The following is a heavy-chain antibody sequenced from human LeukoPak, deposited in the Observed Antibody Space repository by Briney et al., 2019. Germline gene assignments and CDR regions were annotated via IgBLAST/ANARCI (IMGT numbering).Heavy chain of an antibody. CDR2: ISSSGSTI. J-gene: IGHJ3*02. CDR3: ARELYYDSSGPAGAFDI. D-gene: IGHD3-22*01. CDR1: GFTFSSYE. Sequence: GGSLRLSCAASGFTFSSYEMNWVRQAPGKGLEWVSYISSSGSTIYYADSVKGRFTISRDNAKNSLYLQMNSLRAEDTAVYYCARELYYDSSGPAGAFDIWGQGTMVTVSS. V-gene: IGHV3-48*03.